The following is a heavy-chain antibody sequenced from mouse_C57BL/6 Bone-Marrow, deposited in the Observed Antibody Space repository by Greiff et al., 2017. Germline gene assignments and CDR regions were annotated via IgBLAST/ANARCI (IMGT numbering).Heavy chain of an antibody. Sequence: DVKLQESGAELVKPGASVKLSCTASGFNIKDYYMHWVKQRTEQGLEWIGRIDPEDGETKYAPKFQGKATITADTSSNTAYLQLSSLTSEDTAVYYCARWRAHWYWYFDVWGTGTTVTVSS. CDR2: IDPEDGET. CDR3: ARWRAHWYWYFDV. CDR1: GFNIKDYY. V-gene: IGHV14-2*01. D-gene: IGHD3-3*01. J-gene: IGHJ1*03.